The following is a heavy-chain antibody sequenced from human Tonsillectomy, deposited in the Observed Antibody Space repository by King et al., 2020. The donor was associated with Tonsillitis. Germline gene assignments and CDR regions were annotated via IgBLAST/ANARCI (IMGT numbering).Heavy chain of an antibody. J-gene: IGHJ4*02. CDR2: IYSGGST. V-gene: IGHV3-66*01. CDR1: GFTVSSSY. CDR3: ARGRGSARGDFDY. D-gene: IGHD6-6*01. Sequence: VQLVESGGGLVQPGGSLRISCAASGFTVSSSYISWVRQAPGKGLEWVSVIYSGGSTYYADSVKGRFTISRHNSKNTLFLQMNSVRAEDTAVYYCARGRGSARGDFDYWGQGTLVTVSS.